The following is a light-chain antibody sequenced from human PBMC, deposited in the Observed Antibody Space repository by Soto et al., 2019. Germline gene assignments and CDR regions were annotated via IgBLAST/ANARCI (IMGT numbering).Light chain of an antibody. Sequence: QSALTQPASVSGSPGQSITISCTGTSSDVGGYNYVSWYQQHPGKAPKLMIYDVSNRPSGVSNRFSGSKSGNTASLTISGLQAEHEADYYCSSYTSSRYVFGTGTKLTVL. V-gene: IGLV2-14*01. J-gene: IGLJ1*01. CDR2: DVS. CDR3: SSYTSSRYV. CDR1: SSDVGGYNY.